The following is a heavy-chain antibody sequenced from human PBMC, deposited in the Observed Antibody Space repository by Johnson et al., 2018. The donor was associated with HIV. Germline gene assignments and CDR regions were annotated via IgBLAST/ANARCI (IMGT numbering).Heavy chain of an antibody. V-gene: IGHV3-48*02. Sequence: EMQPVEYGGGLVQPGGSLRLSCAAPGCTCSSYWMSWVRQAPGKGLAWVSYITGSGTVVYYADSATGLVTISRDNAKNSLYLQMNSLRDDDTAVYYCAKMSRGRQDAFDIWGQGAMVSVSA. CDR1: GCTCSSYW. CDR3: AKMSRGRQDAFDI. J-gene: IGHJ3*02. D-gene: IGHD3-16*01. CDR2: ITGSGTVV.